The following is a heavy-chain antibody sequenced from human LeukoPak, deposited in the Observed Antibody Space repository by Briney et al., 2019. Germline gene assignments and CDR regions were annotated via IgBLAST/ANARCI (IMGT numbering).Heavy chain of an antibody. Sequence: SQTLSLTYTVSGGSISSGGYYWSWIRQHPGKGLEWIGYIYYSGSTYYNPSLKSRVTMSVDTSKNQFSLKLSSVTAADTAVYFCARDYDSSGYCFDYWGQGTLVTVSS. CDR3: ARDYDSSGYCFDY. CDR2: IYYSGST. D-gene: IGHD3-22*01. J-gene: IGHJ4*02. CDR1: GGSISSGGYY. V-gene: IGHV4-31*03.